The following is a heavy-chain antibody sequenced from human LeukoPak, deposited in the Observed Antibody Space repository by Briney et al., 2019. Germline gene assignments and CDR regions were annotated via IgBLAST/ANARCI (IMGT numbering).Heavy chain of an antibody. V-gene: IGHV3-7*01. Sequence: SGGSLRLSCAASRFTFSSYWMSWVRQAPGKGLEWVGNIKQDGSEILYVDSVKGRFTISRDNAKNSLYLQMNSLRADDTAVYYCASDLPVVGAPGFDYWGQGTLVTVSS. CDR3: ASDLPVVGAPGFDY. D-gene: IGHD1-26*01. CDR2: IKQDGSEI. J-gene: IGHJ4*02. CDR1: RFTFSSYW.